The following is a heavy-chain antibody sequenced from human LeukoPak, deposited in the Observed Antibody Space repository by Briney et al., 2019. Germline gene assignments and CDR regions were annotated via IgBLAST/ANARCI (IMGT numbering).Heavy chain of an antibody. J-gene: IGHJ4*02. CDR3: ASGNEFGY. CDR2: IKQDGSEN. V-gene: IGHV3-7*01. D-gene: IGHD1-26*01. CDR1: GLIFSDYW. Sequence: PGGSLRLSCAASGLIFSDYWMSWVRQGPGKGLEWVANIKQDGSENYYVDSVMGRFTISRDNAKNSLYLQMDSLRPEDTAVYYCASGNEFGYWGQGTLVAVSS.